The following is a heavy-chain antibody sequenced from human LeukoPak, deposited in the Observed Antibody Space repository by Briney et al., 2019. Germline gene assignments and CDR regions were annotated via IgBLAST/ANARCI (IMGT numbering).Heavy chain of an antibody. CDR3: ATGWSHHDY. D-gene: IGHD3-3*01. CDR1: GFTLSRYY. V-gene: IGHV3-7*01. Sequence: GGSLRLSCAASGFTLSRYYMSWVRHAPAKGLEWGANIKEDGSEKYSVDSVKGRFTISRDNTKNSLFLEVNSLIAEDTAVYYCATGWSHHDYWGQGTLVTVSS. J-gene: IGHJ4*02. CDR2: IKEDGSEK.